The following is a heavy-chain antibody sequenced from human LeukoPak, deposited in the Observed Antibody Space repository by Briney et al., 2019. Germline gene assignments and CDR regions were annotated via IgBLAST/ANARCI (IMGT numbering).Heavy chain of an antibody. CDR1: GGSISSSNW. CDR2: IYHSGST. J-gene: IGHJ4*02. Sequence: SETLSLTCAVSGGSISSSNWWSWVRQPPGKGLEGIGEIYHSGSTNYNPSLKSRVTISVDKSKNQFSLKLSSGTAADTAVYYCASSRGSSSGWLFDYWGQGTLVTVSS. D-gene: IGHD6-19*01. V-gene: IGHV4-4*02. CDR3: ASSRGSSSGWLFDY.